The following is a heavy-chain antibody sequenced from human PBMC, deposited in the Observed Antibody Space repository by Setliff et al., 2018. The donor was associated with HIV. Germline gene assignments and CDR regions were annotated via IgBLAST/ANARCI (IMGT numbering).Heavy chain of an antibody. CDR2: INPTGGRA. V-gene: IGHV1-46*01. CDR1: GYTFTDYY. Sequence: GASVKVSCKASGYTFTDYYMHWVRQAPGQGLEWMGIINPTGGRASYAKKFQGRLTMTRDTSRSTVYMELSSLRSEDTAMYYCARCYYDSSGPTDAFDIWGQGTVVTVSS. CDR3: ARCYYDSSGPTDAFDI. D-gene: IGHD3-22*01. J-gene: IGHJ3*02.